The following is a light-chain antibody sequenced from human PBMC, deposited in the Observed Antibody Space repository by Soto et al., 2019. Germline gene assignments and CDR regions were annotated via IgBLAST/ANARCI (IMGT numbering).Light chain of an antibody. CDR3: QQNGGSPWT. Sequence: DIQMTQAPPSLSASVGDSVTITCLASRSGGRYVNWSQKRAGKAPKLLIYAAYSLQTGVPSRFSGTGSATEFSLTIKSLQPEESATYYCQQNGGSPWTFGHGTDVQI. J-gene: IGKJ1*01. CDR1: RSGGRY. CDR2: AAY. V-gene: IGKV1-39*01.